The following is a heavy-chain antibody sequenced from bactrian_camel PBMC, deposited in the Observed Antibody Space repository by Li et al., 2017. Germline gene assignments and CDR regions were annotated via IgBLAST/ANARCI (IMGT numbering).Heavy chain of an antibody. Sequence: HVQLVESGGGSVQAGGSLSLSCAASGYTYNRNCMAWFRQAPGKEREGVARIATGSGNTYYADSVKGRFTITMYSDQNTVWLQMNSLLPEDTAVYYCAASWDVTAKTALETMIRPEFGYWGQG. V-gene: IGHV3S1*01. CDR3: AASWDVTAKTALETMIRPEFGY. CDR2: IATGSGNT. J-gene: IGHJ5*01. CDR1: GYTYNRNC. D-gene: IGHD5*01.